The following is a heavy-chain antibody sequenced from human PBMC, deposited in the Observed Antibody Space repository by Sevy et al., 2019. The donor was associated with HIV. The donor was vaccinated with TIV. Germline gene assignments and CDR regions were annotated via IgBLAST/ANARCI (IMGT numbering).Heavy chain of an antibody. CDR3: ARDLEFYDYGDYGPAFMPDY. CDR1: GFTFRSFS. V-gene: IGHV3-33*01. J-gene: IGHJ4*02. D-gene: IGHD4-17*01. CDR2: IWFDGSNT. Sequence: GGSLRLSCVASGFTFRSFSMHWVRQAPGKGLEWVAVIWFDGSNTYYADSVKGRFTISRDIAKNTLHLQMNSLRVEDTAVYYCARDLEFYDYGDYGPAFMPDYWGQGTLVTVSS.